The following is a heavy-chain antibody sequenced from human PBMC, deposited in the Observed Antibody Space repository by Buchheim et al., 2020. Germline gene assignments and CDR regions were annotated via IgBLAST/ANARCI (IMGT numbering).Heavy chain of an antibody. V-gene: IGHV4-59*01. Sequence: QVQLQESGPGLVKPSETLSLTCTVSGGSISSYYWSWIRQPPGKGLEWIGYIYYSGSTNYNPSLKSRVTISVDTSKNQFSLKLSSVTAADTAVYYCARGGEYSGYDLWSAYNWFDPWGQGTL. J-gene: IGHJ5*02. CDR2: IYYSGST. CDR3: ARGGEYSGYDLWSAYNWFDP. CDR1: GGSISSYY. D-gene: IGHD5-12*01.